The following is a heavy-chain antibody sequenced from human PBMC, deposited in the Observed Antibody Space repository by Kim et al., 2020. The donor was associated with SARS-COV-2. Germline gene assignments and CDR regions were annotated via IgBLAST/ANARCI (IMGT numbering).Heavy chain of an antibody. CDR1: GGTFSSYA. Sequence: SVKVSCKASGGTFSSYAISWVRQAPGQGLEWMGGIIPIFGTANYAQKFQGRVTITADESTSTAYMELSSLRSEDTAVYYCARRSGLAVAVFNYYYGMDVWGQGTTVTVSS. D-gene: IGHD6-19*01. CDR3: ARRSGLAVAVFNYYYGMDV. CDR2: IIPIFGTA. V-gene: IGHV1-69*13. J-gene: IGHJ6*02.